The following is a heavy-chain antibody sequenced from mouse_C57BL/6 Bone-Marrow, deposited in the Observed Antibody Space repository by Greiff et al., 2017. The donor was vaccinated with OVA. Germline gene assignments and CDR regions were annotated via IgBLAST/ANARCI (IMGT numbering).Heavy chain of an antibody. V-gene: IGHV8-12*01. CDR2: IYWDDDK. D-gene: IGHD1-1*01. CDR1: GFSLSTSGMG. Sequence: QVTLKESGPGILQSSQTLSLTCSFSGFSLSTSGMGVSWMRQPSGKGLEWLAHIYWDDDKSSNPSLKSRLTIYKDTARNQVYLKITRVDTAATATYYCARRAYYGSSLWYFDVWGTGTTVTVSS. J-gene: IGHJ1*03. CDR3: ARRAYYGSSLWYFDV.